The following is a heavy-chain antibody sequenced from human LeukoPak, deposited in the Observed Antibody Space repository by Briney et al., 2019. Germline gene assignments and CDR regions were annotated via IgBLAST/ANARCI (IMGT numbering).Heavy chain of an antibody. D-gene: IGHD3-3*01. CDR1: GFTFSSYW. CDR3: ARRGLRSQPEKPYCGVDV. CDR2: IKQDGNEK. J-gene: IGHJ6*02. V-gene: IGHV3-7*01. Sequence: RGSLRLSCAASGFTFSSYWLSWVRQAPGKGLEWVANIKQDGNEKYYVGSVKGRFTISRDNAKNSLYLQMNSLRAEDTAVYYCARRGLRSQPEKPYCGVDVWGQGTTVTVSS.